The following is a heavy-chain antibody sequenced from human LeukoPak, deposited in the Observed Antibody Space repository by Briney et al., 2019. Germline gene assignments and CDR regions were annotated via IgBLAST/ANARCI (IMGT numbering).Heavy chain of an antibody. D-gene: IGHD3-22*01. CDR2: TYYSGST. Sequence: WETLSLTCTVSGGSISSYYWSWIRQPPGKGLEWNGNTYYSGSTYYNPSLKSRVTISVDKSKNQFSLKLSSVTAADTAVYYCARGDSSGDYFDYWGQGTLVTVSS. CDR3: ARGDSSGDYFDY. CDR1: GGSISSYY. J-gene: IGHJ4*02. V-gene: IGHV4-59*12.